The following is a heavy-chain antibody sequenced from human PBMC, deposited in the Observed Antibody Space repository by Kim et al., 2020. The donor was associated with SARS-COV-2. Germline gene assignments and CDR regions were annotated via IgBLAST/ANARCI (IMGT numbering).Heavy chain of an antibody. CDR3: TRGVDTAMVTYYYGMDV. D-gene: IGHD5-18*01. J-gene: IGHJ6*04. V-gene: IGHV3-49*04. CDR1: GFTSGDYA. CDR2: IRSKAYGGTT. Sequence: GGSLRLSCTASGFTSGDYAMSWVRQAPGKGLEWVGFIRSKAYGGTTEYAASVKGRFTITRDDSKSIAYMQMNSLKTEDTTVYYCTRGVDTAMVTYYYGMDVWGKGTTITVSS.